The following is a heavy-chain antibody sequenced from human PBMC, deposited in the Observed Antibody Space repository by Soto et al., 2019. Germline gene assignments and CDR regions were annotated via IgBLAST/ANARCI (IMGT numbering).Heavy chain of an antibody. Sequence: PSETLSLTCTVSGGSISSGDYYWSWIRQPPGKGLEWIGYIYYSGSTYYNPSLKSRVTISVDTSKNQFSLKLSSVTAADTAVYYCARGFPYCSGGSCPTYGMDVWGQGTTVTVS. D-gene: IGHD2-15*01. CDR1: GGSISSGDYY. J-gene: IGHJ6*02. V-gene: IGHV4-30-4*01. CDR3: ARGFPYCSGGSCPTYGMDV. CDR2: IYYSGST.